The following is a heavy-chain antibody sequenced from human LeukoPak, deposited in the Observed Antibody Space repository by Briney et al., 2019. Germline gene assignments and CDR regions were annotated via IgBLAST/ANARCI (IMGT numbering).Heavy chain of an antibody. D-gene: IGHD2-2*01. CDR1: GGTFTSYA. CDR2: IVPMFGSA. CDR3: ATETYVYCTTTSCPDAFDV. V-gene: IGHV1-69*05. Sequence: SVKVSCKPSGGTFTSYAISWVRQAPGQGLEWMGKIVPMFGSANYAQRFQGRVTITTDESTSTAYMDLSSLRSEDTAVYYCATETYVYCTTTSCPDAFDVWGQGTMVTVSS. J-gene: IGHJ3*01.